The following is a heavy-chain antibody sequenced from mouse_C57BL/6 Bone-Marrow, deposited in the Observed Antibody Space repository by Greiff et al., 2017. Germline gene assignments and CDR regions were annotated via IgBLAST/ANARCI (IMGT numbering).Heavy chain of an antibody. V-gene: IGHV1-64*01. J-gene: IGHJ4*01. Sequence: QVQLQQPGAELVKPGASVKLSCKASGYTFTSYWMHWVKQRPGRGLEWIGMIHPNSGSTNYNEKFKSKATLTVDKSSSTAYMQLSSLTSEDSAVYYCARPARLQAMDYWGQGTLVTVS. CDR3: ARPARLQAMDY. D-gene: IGHD3-1*01. CDR2: IHPNSGST. CDR1: GYTFTSYW.